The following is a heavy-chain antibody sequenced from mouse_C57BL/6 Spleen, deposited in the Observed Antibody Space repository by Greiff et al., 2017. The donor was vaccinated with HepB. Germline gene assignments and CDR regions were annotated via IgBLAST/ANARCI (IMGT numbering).Heavy chain of an antibody. D-gene: IGHD2-1*01. Sequence: QVQLQQPGAELVKPGASVKLSCKASGYTFTSYWMHWGKQRPGQGLEWIGMIHPNSGSTNYNEKCKSKATLTVDKSSSTAYMQLSSLTSEDSAVYSCARNYYGNSAWFAYWGQGTLVTVSA. J-gene: IGHJ3*01. CDR3: ARNYYGNSAWFAY. V-gene: IGHV1-64*01. CDR1: GYTFTSYW. CDR2: IHPNSGST.